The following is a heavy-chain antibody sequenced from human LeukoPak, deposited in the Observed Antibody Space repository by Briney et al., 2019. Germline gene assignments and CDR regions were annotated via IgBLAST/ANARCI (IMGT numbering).Heavy chain of an antibody. D-gene: IGHD6-19*01. Sequence: ASVKVSCKSSGYTFTGYYIQWVRQAPGQGLEWMGWVNPNSGGTKYAQKFQGRVTMTRDTSISTAYVELSRLRSDDTAIYYCARVAVAGTFEDYFDYWGQGSLVIVSS. J-gene: IGHJ4*02. V-gene: IGHV1-2*02. CDR3: ARVAVAGTFEDYFDY. CDR1: GYTFTGYY. CDR2: VNPNSGGT.